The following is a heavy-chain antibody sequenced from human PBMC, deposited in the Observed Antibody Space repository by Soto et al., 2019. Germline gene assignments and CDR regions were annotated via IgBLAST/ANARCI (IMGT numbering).Heavy chain of an antibody. D-gene: IGHD3-3*01. V-gene: IGHV5-51*01. CDR3: ARGGVSTRTFDY. CDR1: GHNFSCYW. Sequence: WESLTIPWTCSGHNFSCYWIAWVRQMSGKGLELMGIIYPSDSDTRYRPSFQGQVTISADKSISSAYLQWSSLRASDTAMYYCARGGVSTRTFDYWGQGTPVTVSS. J-gene: IGHJ4*02. CDR2: IYPSDSDT.